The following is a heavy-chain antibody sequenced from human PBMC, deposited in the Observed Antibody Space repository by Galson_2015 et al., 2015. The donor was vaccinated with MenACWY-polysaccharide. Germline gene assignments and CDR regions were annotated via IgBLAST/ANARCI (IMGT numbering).Heavy chain of an antibody. CDR2: INSDGSRT. V-gene: IGHV3-74*01. D-gene: IGHD2-2*02. Sequence: SLRLSCAASGFTFSRYWMHWVRQAPGKGLVWVSVINSDGSRTTDADSVKGRFTTSRDNAKNTLYLQMNSLRAEDTAVHYCWVYCSSTSCYTGIPSGGQGTLVTVSS. J-gene: IGHJ4*02. CDR3: WVYCSSTSCYTGIPS. CDR1: GFTFSRYW.